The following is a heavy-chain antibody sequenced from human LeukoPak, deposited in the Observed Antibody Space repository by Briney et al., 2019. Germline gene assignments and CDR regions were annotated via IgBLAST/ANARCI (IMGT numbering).Heavy chain of an antibody. Sequence: GGSLRLSCAASGFTFSSYSMNWVRQAPGKGLEWVSSISSGSSYIYYADSVKGRFTISRDNARNSLNLQMNSLRAEDTAVYYCAKDQDYQNYDFRSGSRFGWFDPWGQGTLVTVSS. D-gene: IGHD3-3*01. J-gene: IGHJ5*02. CDR2: ISSGSSYI. V-gene: IGHV3-21*04. CDR3: AKDQDYQNYDFRSGSRFGWFDP. CDR1: GFTFSSYS.